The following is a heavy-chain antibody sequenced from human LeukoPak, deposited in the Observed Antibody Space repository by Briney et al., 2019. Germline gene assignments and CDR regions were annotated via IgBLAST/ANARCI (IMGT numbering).Heavy chain of an antibody. CDR1: GGSISSYY. J-gene: IGHJ5*02. D-gene: IGHD3-22*01. Sequence: SETLSLTCTVSGGSISSYYWSWIRQPPGKGLEWIGYIYYSGSTNYNPSLKSRVTISVDTSKNQFSLKLSSVTAADTAVYYCARGNSSGYSPRVWFDPWGQGTLVTVSS. CDR3: ARGNSSGYSPRVWFDP. V-gene: IGHV4-59*01. CDR2: IYYSGST.